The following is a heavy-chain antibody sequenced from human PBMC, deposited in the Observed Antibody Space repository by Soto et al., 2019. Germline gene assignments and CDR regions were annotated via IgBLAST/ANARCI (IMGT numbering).Heavy chain of an antibody. CDR1: GYTFTSYG. V-gene: IGHV1-18*01. CDR3: AREGADIVVVVAATLGYGMDV. CDR2: ISAYNGNT. D-gene: IGHD2-15*01. Sequence: GASVKVSCKASGYTFTSYGISWVRQAPGQGLEWMGWISAYNGNTNYAQKLQGRVTMTTDTSTSTAYMELRSLRSDDTAVYYCAREGADIVVVVAATLGYGMDVWGQGTTVTVSS. J-gene: IGHJ6*02.